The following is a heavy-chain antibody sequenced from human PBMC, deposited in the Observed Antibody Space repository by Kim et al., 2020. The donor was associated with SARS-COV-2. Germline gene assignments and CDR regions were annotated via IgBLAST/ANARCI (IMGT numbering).Heavy chain of an antibody. Sequence: LSLTCAASGFTFSSHAMTWVRQAPGKGLEWVSTISGSGDYINYADSVKGRFTISRDNSKNTLFLQMISLRAEDTAVYFCARRYCTDGVCYFFDYWGQ. V-gene: IGHV3-23*01. D-gene: IGHD2-8*01. CDR3: ARRYCTDGVCYFFDY. CDR1: GFTFSSHA. J-gene: IGHJ4*02. CDR2: ISGSGDYI.